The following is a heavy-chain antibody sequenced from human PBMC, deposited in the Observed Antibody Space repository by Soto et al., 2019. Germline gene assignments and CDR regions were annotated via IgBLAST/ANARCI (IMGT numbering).Heavy chain of an antibody. D-gene: IGHD1-26*01. Sequence: SETLSLTCAVYGGSFSGYYWSWIRQPPGKGLEWIGEINHSGSTNYNPSLKSRVTISVDTSKNQFSLKLSSVTAADTAVYYCARRGGATSVRTPHVRWGQGTLVTVSS. CDR1: GGSFSGYY. CDR3: ARRGGATSVRTPHVR. J-gene: IGHJ4*02. V-gene: IGHV4-34*01. CDR2: INHSGST.